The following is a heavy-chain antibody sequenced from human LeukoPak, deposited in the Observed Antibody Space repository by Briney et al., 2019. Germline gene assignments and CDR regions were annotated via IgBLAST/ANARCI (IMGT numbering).Heavy chain of an antibody. V-gene: IGHV3-30*02. CDR2: IRYDGSNK. Sequence: PGGSLRLSCAASGFTFSSYWMSWVRQAPGKGLEWVAFIRYDGSNKYYADSVKGRFTISRDNSKNTLYLQMNSLRAEDTAVYYCAKGGLMTTVTTRYFDYWGQGTLVTVSS. CDR1: GFTFSSYW. D-gene: IGHD4-11*01. J-gene: IGHJ4*02. CDR3: AKGGLMTTVTTRYFDY.